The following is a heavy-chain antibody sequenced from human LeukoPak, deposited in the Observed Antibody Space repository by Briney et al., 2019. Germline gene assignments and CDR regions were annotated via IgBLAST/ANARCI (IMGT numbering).Heavy chain of an antibody. V-gene: IGHV3-30*04. CDR1: GFTFSSYA. CDR2: ISYDGSNK. Sequence: GGSLRLSCAASGFTFSSYAMHWVRQAPGKGLEWVAVISYDGSNKYYADSVKGRFTISRDNSKNALYLQMNSLRAEDTAVYYWATPQGGYESWGQGTLVTVSS. CDR3: ATPQGGYES. D-gene: IGHD5-12*01. J-gene: IGHJ5*02.